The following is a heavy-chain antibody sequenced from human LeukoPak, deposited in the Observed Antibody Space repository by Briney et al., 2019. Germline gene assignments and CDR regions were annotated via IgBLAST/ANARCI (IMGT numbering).Heavy chain of an antibody. J-gene: IGHJ4*02. V-gene: IGHV3-21*01. CDR2: ISSSSSYI. Sequence: GGSLRLSCAASGFTFSSYSMNWVRQAPGKGREWVSSISSSSSYIYYADSVKGRFTISRDNAKNSLYLQMNSLRAEDTAVYYCATGRSYYDSSGYPSPDYWGQGTLVTVSS. CDR3: ATGRSYYDSSGYPSPDY. CDR1: GFTFSSYS. D-gene: IGHD3-22*01.